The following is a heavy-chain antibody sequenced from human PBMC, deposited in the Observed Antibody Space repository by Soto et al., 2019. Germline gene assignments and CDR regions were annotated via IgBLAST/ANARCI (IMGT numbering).Heavy chain of an antibody. J-gene: IGHJ3*01. CDR1: GFSLSSYT. CDR2: IGISIGYI. CDR3: GRNVLAVTEDAVDV. Sequence: EEQLVESGGGLVKPGGSLRLSCVASGFSLSSYTMSWVRQAPGKGLEWVSSIGISIGYIYYAESVTGRFTISRDNAQNSLFLEMNSLRAEDTALHFCGRNVLAVTEDAVDVWGQGTMVTVSS. D-gene: IGHD4-4*01. V-gene: IGHV3-21*03.